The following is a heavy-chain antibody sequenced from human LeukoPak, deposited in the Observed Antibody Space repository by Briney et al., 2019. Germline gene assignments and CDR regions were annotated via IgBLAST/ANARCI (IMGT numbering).Heavy chain of an antibody. CDR2: INHSGST. J-gene: IGHJ3*02. CDR1: GGSFSGYY. CDR3: ARATYYYDSSGYNHAFDI. V-gene: IGHV4-34*01. Sequence: SETLSLTCAVYGGSFSGYYWSWIRQPPGKGLEWIGEINHSGSTNYNPSLKSRVTISVDTSKNQFSLKLSSVTAADTAVYYCARATYYYDSSGYNHAFDIWGQGTMVTVSS. D-gene: IGHD3-22*01.